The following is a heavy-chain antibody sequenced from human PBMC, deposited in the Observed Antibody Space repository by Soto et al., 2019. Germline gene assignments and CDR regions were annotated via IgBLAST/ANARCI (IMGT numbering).Heavy chain of an antibody. Sequence: PWETLSLTCAVSGGSISSSNWWSWVRQPPGKGLEWIGEIYHSGSTNYNPSLKSRVTISVDKSKNQFSLKLSSVTAADTAVYYCASLVVLPSDYFDYWGQGTLVTVS. D-gene: IGHD3-22*01. CDR1: GGSISSSNW. CDR2: IYHSGST. V-gene: IGHV4-4*02. J-gene: IGHJ4*02. CDR3: ASLVVLPSDYFDY.